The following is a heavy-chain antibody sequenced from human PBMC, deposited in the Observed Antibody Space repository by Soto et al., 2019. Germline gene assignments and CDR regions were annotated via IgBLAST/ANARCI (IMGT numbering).Heavy chain of an antibody. D-gene: IGHD6-13*01. V-gene: IGHV3-30*18. CDR1: GFTFSSYG. J-gene: IGHJ6*02. Sequence: GGSLRLSCTTSGFTFSSYGMHWVRQAPGKGLEWVAVISYDGSNKYYADSVKGRFTISRDNSKNTLYLQMNSLRAEDTAVYYCAKFYSSIPSGGMDVWGQGTTVTVSS. CDR3: AKFYSSIPSGGMDV. CDR2: ISYDGSNK.